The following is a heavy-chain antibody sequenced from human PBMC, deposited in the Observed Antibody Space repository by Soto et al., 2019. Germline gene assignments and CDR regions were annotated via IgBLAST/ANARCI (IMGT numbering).Heavy chain of an antibody. CDR2: ISGSGGST. J-gene: IGHJ6*03. D-gene: IGHD2-8*01. Sequence: VQLLESGGGLVQPGGSLRLSCAASGFTFSSYAMSWVRQAPGKGLEWVSAISGSGGSTYYADSVKGRFTISRDNSKNTLYLQMNSLRAEDTAVYYCAKAKMDSYYYYYYMDVWGKGTTVTVSS. CDR1: GFTFSSYA. CDR3: AKAKMDSYYYYYYMDV. V-gene: IGHV3-23*01.